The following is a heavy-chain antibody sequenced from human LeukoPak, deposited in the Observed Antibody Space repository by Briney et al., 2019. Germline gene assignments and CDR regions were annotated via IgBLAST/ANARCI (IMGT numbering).Heavy chain of an antibody. J-gene: IGHJ4*02. CDR3: AKSDYGGIYNPFDY. CDR2: ISGSGGST. Sequence: TGGSLRLSCAASGFTFSSYAMSWVRQAPGKGLEWVSAISGSGGSTYYADSVKGRFTISRDNSKNTLYVQMNSLRAEDTAVYYCAKSDYGGIYNPFDYWGQGPLVTVSS. D-gene: IGHD4/OR15-4a*01. CDR1: GFTFSSYA. V-gene: IGHV3-23*01.